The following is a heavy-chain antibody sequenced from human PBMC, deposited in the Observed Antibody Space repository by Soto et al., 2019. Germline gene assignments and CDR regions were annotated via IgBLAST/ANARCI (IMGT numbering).Heavy chain of an antibody. CDR2: ISGSGGST. CDR1: GFTFSSYA. J-gene: IGHJ4*02. CDR3: AKVVITFGGVIQSFDY. D-gene: IGHD3-16*02. Sequence: GGALRLSCAASGFTFSSYAMSWVRQAPGKGLEWVSAISGSGGSTYYADSVKGRFTISRDNSKNTLYLQMNSLRAEDTAVYYCAKVVITFGGVIQSFDYWGQGTLVTSPQ. V-gene: IGHV3-23*01.